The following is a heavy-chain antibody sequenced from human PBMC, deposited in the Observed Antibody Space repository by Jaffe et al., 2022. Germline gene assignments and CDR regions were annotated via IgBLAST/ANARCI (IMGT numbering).Heavy chain of an antibody. CDR3: ARARHCSGGRCYPDSRWFDP. J-gene: IGHJ5*02. V-gene: IGHV1-18*01. CDR1: GYTFTSYG. D-gene: IGHD2-15*01. CDR2: ISTYNGDT. Sequence: QVQLVQSGAEVKKPGASVKVSCKASGYTFTSYGITWVRQAPGQGLEWMGWISTYNGDTNYAHNLQGRVTMTTDTPTGTAYMELGSLISDDTAVYYCARARHCSGGRCYPDSRWFDPWGQGTLVTVSS.